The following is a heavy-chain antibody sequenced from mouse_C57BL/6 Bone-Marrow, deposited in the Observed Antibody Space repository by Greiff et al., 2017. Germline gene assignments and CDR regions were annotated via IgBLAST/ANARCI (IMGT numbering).Heavy chain of an antibody. CDR3: ARCGNYDYFDY. Sequence: QVQLQQPGAELVRPGSSVKLSCKASGYTFTSYWMYWVKQRPIQGLEWIGNIDPSDSETHYNQKFKDKATLTVDKSSSTAYMQLSSLTSEDSAVYYCARCGNYDYFDYWGQGTTLTVSS. CDR1: GYTFTSYW. J-gene: IGHJ2*01. CDR2: IDPSDSET. V-gene: IGHV1-52*01. D-gene: IGHD2-1*01.